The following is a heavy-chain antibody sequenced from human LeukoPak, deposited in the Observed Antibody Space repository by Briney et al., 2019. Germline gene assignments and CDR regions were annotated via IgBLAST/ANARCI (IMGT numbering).Heavy chain of an antibody. D-gene: IGHD4-17*01. V-gene: IGHV3-30-3*01. CDR2: ISNGGNNE. CDR3: ARGDHYGDYFDY. CDR1: GFIFRNHA. Sequence: GGSLRLSCAASGFIFRNHAMHWVRQAPGKGLEWVAFISNGGNNEYYANSVKGRFTISRDNSKNTLYLQMNSLRSEDTAVYYRARGDHYGDYFDYWGQGILVTVSS. J-gene: IGHJ4*02.